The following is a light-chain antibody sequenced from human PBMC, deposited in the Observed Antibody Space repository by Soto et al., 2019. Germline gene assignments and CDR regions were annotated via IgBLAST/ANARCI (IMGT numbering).Light chain of an antibody. CDR2: DVN. CDR3: CPYTATTTYV. CDR1: GNDVGGYTF. J-gene: IGLJ1*01. Sequence: QSALTQPASVSGSPGQPISISCTGTGNDVGGYTFVSWYQQHPDKVPKLVIFDVNRRPSGVSDRFSGSKSVNAASLTISGFQAEDYANYFCCPYTATTTYVFGTGTKVTVL. V-gene: IGLV2-14*03.